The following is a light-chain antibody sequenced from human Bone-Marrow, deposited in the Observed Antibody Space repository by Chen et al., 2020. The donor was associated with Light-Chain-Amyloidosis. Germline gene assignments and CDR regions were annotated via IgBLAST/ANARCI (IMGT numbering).Light chain of an antibody. CDR3: QQYGTSPLT. V-gene: IGKV3-20*01. CDR1: QTISSNY. J-gene: IGKJ4*01. Sequence: ELLLTQSPGTLSVSPGEGANLSCRASQTISSNYLTCYQQKIGQASRLLIYGSSSRATAIPDRFTGSGSGTHFTLTIIKLEPEDFAMYYCQQYGTSPLTFGGGIKVEIK. CDR2: GSS.